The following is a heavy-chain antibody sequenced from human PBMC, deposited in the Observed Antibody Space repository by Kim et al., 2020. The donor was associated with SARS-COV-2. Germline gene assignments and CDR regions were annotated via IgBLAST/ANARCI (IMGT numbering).Heavy chain of an antibody. D-gene: IGHD1-26*01. CDR2: IYYSGST. J-gene: IGHJ4*02. Sequence: SETLSLTCTVSGGSISSYYWSWIRQPPGKGLEWIGYIYYSGSTNYNPSLKSRVTISVDTSKNQFSLKLSSVTAADTAVYYCARGVGATTSLLDYWGQGTL. CDR3: ARGVGATTSLLDY. V-gene: IGHV4-59*08. CDR1: GGSISSYY.